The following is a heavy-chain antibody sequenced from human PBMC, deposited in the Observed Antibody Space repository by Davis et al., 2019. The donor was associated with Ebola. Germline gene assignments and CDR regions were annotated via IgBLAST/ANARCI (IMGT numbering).Heavy chain of an antibody. CDR2: ISYDGSNK. CDR1: GFTFSSYG. D-gene: IGHD5-24*01. CDR3: AKPGEMATVMPNWFDP. Sequence: PGGSLRLSCAASGFTFSSYGMHWVRQAPGKGLEWVAVISYDGSNKYYADSVKGRFTISRDNSKNTLYLQMNSLRAEDTAVYYCAKPGEMATVMPNWFDPWGQGTLVTVSS. V-gene: IGHV3-30*18. J-gene: IGHJ5*02.